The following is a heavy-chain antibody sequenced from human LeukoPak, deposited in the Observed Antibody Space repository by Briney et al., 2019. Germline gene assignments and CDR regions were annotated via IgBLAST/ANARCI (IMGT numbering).Heavy chain of an antibody. CDR2: ITNSGYTA. CDR3: TTDHVGATVEFDS. V-gene: IGHV3-48*03. J-gene: IGHJ4*02. D-gene: IGHD1-26*01. Sequence: GGSLRLSCAASGFIFRDFEMNWVRQAPGKGLEWISYITNSGYTAYYADSIKGRFTISRDNAKNSLFLQMNSLRAEDTAIYYCTTDHVGATVEFDSWGQGTLVTVSS. CDR1: GFIFRDFE.